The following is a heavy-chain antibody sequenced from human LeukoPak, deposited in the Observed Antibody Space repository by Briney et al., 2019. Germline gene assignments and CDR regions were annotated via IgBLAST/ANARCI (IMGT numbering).Heavy chain of an antibody. D-gene: IGHD4-17*01. Sequence: PGGPLRLSCAASGFTFSSYVMHWVRQAPGKGLEWVAVISYDGSNKYYADSVKGRFTISRDNSKNTLFLQMNSLRAEDTAVYYCARDDNYGDYEYYFDYWGQGALVTVSS. J-gene: IGHJ4*02. CDR1: GFTFSSYV. V-gene: IGHV3-30-3*01. CDR2: ISYDGSNK. CDR3: ARDDNYGDYEYYFDY.